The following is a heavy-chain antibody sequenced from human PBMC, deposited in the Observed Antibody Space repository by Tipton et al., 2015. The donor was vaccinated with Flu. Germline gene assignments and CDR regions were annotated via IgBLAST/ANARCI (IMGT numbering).Heavy chain of an antibody. Sequence: GSLRLSCAASAFTFSSYAMSWVRQAPGKGLEWVSFINTGSHYMYYADSVKGRFTISRDDAKNSLSLQMNSLRAEDTAVYYCARDRGFNGNLQRDWSFDIWGQGTMVTVSS. D-gene: IGHD3/OR15-3a*01. V-gene: IGHV3-21*01. CDR2: INTGSHYM. J-gene: IGHJ3*02. CDR1: AFTFSSYA. CDR3: ARDRGFNGNLQRDWSFDI.